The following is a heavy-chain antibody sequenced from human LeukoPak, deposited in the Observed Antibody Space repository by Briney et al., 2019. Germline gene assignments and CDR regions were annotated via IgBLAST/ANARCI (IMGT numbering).Heavy chain of an antibody. CDR3: ARYGGYYFDY. Sequence: SETPSLTCTVSGGSISSYYWSWIRQPPGKGLEWIGYIHNSVTNSKPSLKSRVTISVDTSKNQSSLKLSSVTAADTAVYYCARYGGYYFDYWGQGTLVTVPS. D-gene: IGHD3-16*01. J-gene: IGHJ4*02. CDR1: GGSISSYY. V-gene: IGHV4-59*08. CDR2: IHNSVT.